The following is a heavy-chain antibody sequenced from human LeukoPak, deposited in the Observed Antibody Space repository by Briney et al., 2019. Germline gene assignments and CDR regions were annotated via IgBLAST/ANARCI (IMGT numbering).Heavy chain of an antibody. CDR3: ARDRAIFGVVTQYMDV. CDR1: GFTFSSYS. V-gene: IGHV3-21*01. Sequence: GGSLRLSCAASGFTFSSYSMNWVRQAPGKGLEWVSSISSSSSYIYYADSVKGRFTISRDNAKNSLYLQMNSLRAEDTAVYYCARDRAIFGVVTQYMDVWGKGTTVTVSS. CDR2: ISSSSSYI. J-gene: IGHJ6*03. D-gene: IGHD3-3*01.